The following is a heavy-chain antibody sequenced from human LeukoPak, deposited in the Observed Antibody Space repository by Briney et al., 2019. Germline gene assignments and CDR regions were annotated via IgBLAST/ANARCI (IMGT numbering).Heavy chain of an antibody. J-gene: IGHJ2*01. CDR2: INAGNGNT. V-gene: IGHV1-3*01. CDR3: ARESGYSGYDSWYFDL. Sequence: ASVKVSCKASGCTFTSYAMRWVRLAPGQRLEWMGWINAGNGNTKYSQKFQGRVTITRDTSASTAYMELSSLRSEDTAVYYCARESGYSGYDSWYFDLWGRGTLLTVSS. D-gene: IGHD5-12*01. CDR1: GCTFTSYA.